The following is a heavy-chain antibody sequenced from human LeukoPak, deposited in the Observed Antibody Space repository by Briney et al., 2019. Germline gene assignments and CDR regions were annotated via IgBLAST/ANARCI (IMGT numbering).Heavy chain of an antibody. CDR2: IKSKTDGGTT. CDR3: TTDREDTIFGVVITDY. Sequence: GGTLRLSCAASGFTFSNAWMSWVRQAPGKGLERVGRIKSKTDGGTTDYAAPVKGRFTISRDDSKNTLYLQMNSLKTEDTAVYYCTTDREDTIFGVVITDYWGQGTLVTVSS. J-gene: IGHJ4*02. CDR1: GFTFSNAW. V-gene: IGHV3-15*01. D-gene: IGHD3-3*01.